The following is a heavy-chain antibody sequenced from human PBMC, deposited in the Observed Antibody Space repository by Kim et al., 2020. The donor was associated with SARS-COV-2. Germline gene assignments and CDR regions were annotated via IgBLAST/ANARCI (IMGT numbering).Heavy chain of an antibody. CDR1: GYTFIDYY. CDR3: ATDFGLATIPDY. D-gene: IGHD5-12*01. CDR2: INPNNGET. V-gene: IGHV1-2*02. Sequence: ASVKVSCKASGYTFIDYYLHWVRQAPGRGLGWMGWINPNNGETKIALRFQGRVTMTRATSITTAYMDLTWLSSDDTAVYYCATDFGLATIPDYWGQGTLVTVSS. J-gene: IGHJ4*02.